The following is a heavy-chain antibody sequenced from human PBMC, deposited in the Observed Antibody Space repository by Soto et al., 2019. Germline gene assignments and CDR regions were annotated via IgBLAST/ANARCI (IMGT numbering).Heavy chain of an antibody. J-gene: IGHJ4*02. V-gene: IGHV4-34*01. CDR3: ARTRYDYIWGSYRYKLCYFDY. D-gene: IGHD3-16*02. CDR1: GGSFSGYY. CDR2: INHSGST. Sequence: QVQLQQWGAGLLKPSETLSLTCAVYGGSFSGYYWSWIRQPPGKGLEWIGEINHSGSTNYNPSLKSRVTISVDTSKNQFSLKLSSVTAAYTAVYYCARTRYDYIWGSYRYKLCYFDYWGQGTLVTVSS.